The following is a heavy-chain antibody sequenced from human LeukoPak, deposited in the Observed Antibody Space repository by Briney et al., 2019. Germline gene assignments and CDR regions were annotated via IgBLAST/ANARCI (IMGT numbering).Heavy chain of an antibody. J-gene: IGHJ4*02. V-gene: IGHV4-59*08. D-gene: IGHD2-8*01. Sequence: SETLSLTCSVSSGSMTNYYWSWIRRPPGKGLEWIGYIYYRGNTNYNPSLKSRGTMSVDTSKNQFSLKLSSVTAADTAVYYCARHPYCTNGVCYVFDYWGQGTLVTVSS. CDR1: SGSMTNYY. CDR2: IYYRGNT. CDR3: ARHPYCTNGVCYVFDY.